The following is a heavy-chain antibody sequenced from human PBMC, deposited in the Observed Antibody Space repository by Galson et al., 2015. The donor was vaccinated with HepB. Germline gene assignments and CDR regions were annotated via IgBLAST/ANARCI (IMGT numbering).Heavy chain of an antibody. D-gene: IGHD1-1*01. CDR1: WYSVSSNSAS. CDR2: TYYRSKWYN. Sequence: CAISWYSVSSNSASWNWIRQSPSRGLEWLGRTYYRSKWYNDYAESVKSRITINPDTSKNQFSLQLNSVTPDETAVYYCARVRGGTFGYWGQGTLVTVSS. CDR3: ARVRGGTFGY. V-gene: IGHV6-1*01. J-gene: IGHJ4*02.